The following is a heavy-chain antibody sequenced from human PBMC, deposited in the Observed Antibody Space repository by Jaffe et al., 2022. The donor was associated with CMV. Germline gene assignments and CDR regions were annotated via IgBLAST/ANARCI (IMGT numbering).Heavy chain of an antibody. CDR2: IYYRGGT. CDR1: GGSITSDF. J-gene: IGHJ5*02. D-gene: IGHD3-16*01. CDR3: ARHHESTRYGWFDP. Sequence: QVQLQESGPGLVKPSETLSLTCTVSGGSITSDFWSWIRQPPGKGLEWIGSIYYRGGTKYNPPLKSRVTISLDTSRNQFSLKLSSVTAADTAIYYCARHHESTRYGWFDPWGQGTLVTVSS. V-gene: IGHV4-59*08.